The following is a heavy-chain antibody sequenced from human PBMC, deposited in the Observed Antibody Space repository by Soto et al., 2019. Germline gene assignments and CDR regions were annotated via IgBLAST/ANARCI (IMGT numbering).Heavy chain of an antibody. Sequence: QLQLQESGPGLVKPSKTLSLTCTVSGGSISSSSYYWGWIRQPPGKGLEWIGSIYYSGSTYYNPSLKSRVTISVDTSKNQFSLKLSSVTAADTAVYYCARQVSVAGTLYYYYYYMDVWGKGTTVTVSS. CDR3: ARQVSVAGTLYYYYYYMDV. D-gene: IGHD6-19*01. CDR1: GGSISSSSYY. CDR2: IYYSGST. V-gene: IGHV4-39*01. J-gene: IGHJ6*03.